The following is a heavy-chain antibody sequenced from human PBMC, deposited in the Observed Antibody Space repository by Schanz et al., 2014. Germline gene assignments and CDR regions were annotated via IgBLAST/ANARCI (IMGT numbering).Heavy chain of an antibody. Sequence: EVQLVESGGGLVQPGGSLRLSCSASGFTFSTFAMHWVRQAPGKGLEWVSLISDSGDTAYYADSVKGRFTISRDNFKGALYLQMSSLRAEDTAVYYCAKSLESCPGGRCSRGYFDYWGQGTLVTVSS. CDR3: AKSLESCPGGRCSRGYFDY. J-gene: IGHJ4*02. CDR1: GFTFSTFA. D-gene: IGHD2-8*02. V-gene: IGHV3-23*04. CDR2: ISDSGDTA.